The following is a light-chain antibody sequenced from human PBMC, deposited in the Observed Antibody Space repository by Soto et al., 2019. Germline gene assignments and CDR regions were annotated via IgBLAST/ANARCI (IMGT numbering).Light chain of an antibody. CDR3: AAWYDRVSGEL. V-gene: IGLV1-47*01. Sequence: QSVLTQPPSASGTPGQRVTISCSGSSSNLGNNFVNWYQQLPGTAPRLLIYSNYQRPAGVPDRFYGSKSGPSASLAISGLRSEDEGHYYCAAWYDRVSGELFGVGTKVTV. CDR2: SNY. J-gene: IGLJ2*01. CDR1: SSNLGNNF.